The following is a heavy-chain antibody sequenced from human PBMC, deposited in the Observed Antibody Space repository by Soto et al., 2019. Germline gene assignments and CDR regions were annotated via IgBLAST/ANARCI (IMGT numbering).Heavy chain of an antibody. V-gene: IGHV1-69*12. D-gene: IGHD1-1*01. CDR2: IMPIFRTP. CDR3: ARDNDRPQLGGNYYYILDV. J-gene: IGHJ6*02. CDR1: GGTFRNSA. Sequence: QVQLEQSGAEVKKPGSSVKVSCKASGGTFRNSAISWVRQAPGQGLEWMGGIMPIFRTPDYAHKFQGRVTITADESTSTAYMELSGLRSDDTAVYYCARDNDRPQLGGNYYYILDVWGHGITLTVSS.